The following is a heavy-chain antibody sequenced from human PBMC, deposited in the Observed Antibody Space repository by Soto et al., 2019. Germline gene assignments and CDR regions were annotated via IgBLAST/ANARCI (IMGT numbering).Heavy chain of an antibody. CDR1: GFTFSSYS. D-gene: IGHD3-10*01. V-gene: IGHV3-21*01. CDR3: ARDPHMVRGTFDY. Sequence: PGGSLRLSCAASGFTFSSYSMNWVRQAPGKGLEWVSSISSSSSYIYYADSVKGRFTISRDNAKNSLYLQMNSLRAEDTAVYYCARDPHMVRGTFDYWGQGTLVTVSS. CDR2: ISSSSSYI. J-gene: IGHJ4*02.